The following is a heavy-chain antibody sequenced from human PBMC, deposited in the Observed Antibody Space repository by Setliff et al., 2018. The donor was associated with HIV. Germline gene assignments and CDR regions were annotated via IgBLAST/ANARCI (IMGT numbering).Heavy chain of an antibody. V-gene: IGHV6-1*01. CDR1: GDSVSSDSAA. CDR2: TYYRSKWYT. J-gene: IGHJ4*02. D-gene: IGHD5-18*01. Sequence: SQTLSLTCAISGDSVSSDSAAWNWIRQSPSRCLEWLARTYYRSKWYTDYAVSVKSRITINPDTSRNQFSLQLSSVIPDDSAVYFCARGGITAYYFDHWAQGTLVTVSS. CDR3: ARGGITAYYFDH.